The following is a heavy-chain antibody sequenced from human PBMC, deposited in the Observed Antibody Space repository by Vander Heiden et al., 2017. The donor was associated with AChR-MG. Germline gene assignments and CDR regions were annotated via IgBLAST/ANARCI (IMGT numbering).Heavy chain of an antibody. Sequence: QVQLVQSGAEVKKPGSSVKVSCKASGGIFSSNAISWVRQAPGQGLEWMGGIIPIFGTANYAQTFQGRVTITADESTSTAYMELSSLRSEDTAVYYCARESQRITIFGVVSGFDPWGQGTLVTVSS. CDR3: ARESQRITIFGVVSGFDP. J-gene: IGHJ5*02. D-gene: IGHD3-3*01. V-gene: IGHV1-69*01. CDR1: GGIFSSNA. CDR2: IIPIFGTA.